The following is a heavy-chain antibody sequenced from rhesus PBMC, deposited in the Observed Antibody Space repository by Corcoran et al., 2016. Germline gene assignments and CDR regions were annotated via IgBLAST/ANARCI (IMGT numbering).Heavy chain of an antibody. J-gene: IGHJ1*01. D-gene: IGHD6-31*01. Sequence: QVQLQESGPGLVKPSETLSLTCAVSGGSISSSYYYWSWIRQAPGKGLEWIGNISYSGAPSYTPSLKGRVTISRETSKNQFSLKLSSVTAADTAVYYCARGDSSGWYSAEYFEFWGQGALVTVSS. CDR1: GGSISSSYYY. V-gene: IGHV4-122*02. CDR2: ISYSGAP. CDR3: ARGDSSGWYSAEYFEF.